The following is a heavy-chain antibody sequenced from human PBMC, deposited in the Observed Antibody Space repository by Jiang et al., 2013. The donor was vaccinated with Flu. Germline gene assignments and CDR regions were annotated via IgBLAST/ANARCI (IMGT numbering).Heavy chain of an antibody. D-gene: IGHD3-16*02. J-gene: IGHJ4*02. CDR3: AKDHIRGGSIMITFGGVIAER. V-gene: IGHV3-23*01. CDR1: GFTFSSYA. Sequence: VQLLESGGGLVQPGGSLRLSCAASGFTFSSYAMSWVRQAPGKGLEWVSAISGSGGSTYYADSVKGRFTISRDNSKNTLYLQMNSLRAEDTAVYYCAKDHIRGGSIMITFGGVIAERWGQGTLVTVS. CDR2: ISGSGGST.